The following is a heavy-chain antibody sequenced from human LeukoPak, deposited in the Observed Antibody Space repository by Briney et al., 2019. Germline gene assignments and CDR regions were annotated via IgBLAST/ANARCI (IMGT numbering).Heavy chain of an antibody. CDR2: ICRSGST. CDR3: ARVRGYCSSTICYRYYFDY. V-gene: IGHV4-38-2*01. D-gene: IGHD2-2*01. CDR1: GYSMSSGYY. Sequence: SETLSLPCAVSGYSMSSGYYWGWIRQPPGKGLGWIGTICRSGSTYYNPSLKRRVTISVDTSKNQFSLKLTSVTAADTAVYYCARVRGYCSSTICYRYYFDYWGQGTLVTVSS. J-gene: IGHJ4*02.